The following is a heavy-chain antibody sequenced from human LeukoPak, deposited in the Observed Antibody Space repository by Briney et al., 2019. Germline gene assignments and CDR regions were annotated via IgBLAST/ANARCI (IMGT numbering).Heavy chain of an antibody. V-gene: IGHV3-66*01. CDR1: GFTVSSNY. Sequence: GGSLRLSCAASGFTVSSNYMSWVRQAPGKGLEWVSVIYSGGSTYYADSVKGRFTISRDNSKNKLYLQMNSLRAEDTAVYYCARDVTQYSYYGMDVWGQGTTVTVSS. CDR3: ARDVTQYSYYGMDV. D-gene: IGHD3-16*01. J-gene: IGHJ6*02. CDR2: IYSGGST.